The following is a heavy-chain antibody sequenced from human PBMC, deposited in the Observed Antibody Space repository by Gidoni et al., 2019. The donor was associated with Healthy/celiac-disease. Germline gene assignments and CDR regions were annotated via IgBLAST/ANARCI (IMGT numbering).Heavy chain of an antibody. CDR1: GGSISTSNW. J-gene: IGHJ4*02. Sequence: QVQLQESGPGLVKPSGTLSLTCAVSGGSISTSNWWSWVRQPPGKGLEGIVEIYHSGSTNYNPSLKSRVTISVDKSKNQFSLKLSSVTAADTAVYYCARGGPSEVRGGFLVYWGQGTLVTVSS. CDR3: ARGGPSEVRGGFLVY. CDR2: IYHSGST. D-gene: IGHD3-10*01. V-gene: IGHV4-4*02.